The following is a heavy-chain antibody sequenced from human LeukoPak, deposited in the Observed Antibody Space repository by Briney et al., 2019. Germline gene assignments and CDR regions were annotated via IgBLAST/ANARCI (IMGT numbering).Heavy chain of an antibody. J-gene: IGHJ2*01. D-gene: IGHD2-21*02. CDR2: VSYDGSRK. V-gene: IGHV3-30*04. CDR1: GFIFSSYP. CDR3: AREPPRTCVGDCYSDWYFGL. Sequence: GRSLRLSCAASGFIFSSYPMHWVRQAPGKGLDWVAFVSYDGSRKYYADSVKGRFTILRDNSKNTLHLQMDTLRAEDTAVYYCAREPPRTCVGDCYSDWYFGLWGRGTLVTVSS.